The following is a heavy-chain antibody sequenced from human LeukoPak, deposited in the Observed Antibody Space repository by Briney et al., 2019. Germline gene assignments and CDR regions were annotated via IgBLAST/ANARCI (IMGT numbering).Heavy chain of an antibody. CDR2: ISPDGINK. V-gene: IGHV3-33*05. J-gene: IGHJ6*03. Sequence: GGSLRLSCAASGFTFAAFGMQWVRQAPGKGLEWLAFISPDGINKKYADSLKGRFTISRDNSEETLYLQVDDLRVEDTGVYICARDWKESHSPYYMDIWGRGTTVIVSS. CDR3: ARDWKESHSPYYMDI. D-gene: IGHD1-1*01. CDR1: GFTFAAFG.